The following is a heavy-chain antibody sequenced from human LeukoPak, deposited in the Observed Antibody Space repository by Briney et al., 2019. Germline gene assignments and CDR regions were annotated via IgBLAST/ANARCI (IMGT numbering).Heavy chain of an antibody. CDR3: ARALQDVYYDFWSGHTVFNWFDP. CDR1: GGSLSSGGYY. Sequence: SETLSLTCTVSGGSLSSGGYYWSWIRQHPGKGLEWIGYIFYSGSTYSNPSLKSRITISIDTPKSQFSLKVNSVTAADTAVYYCARALQDVYYDFWSGHTVFNWFDPWGQGTLVTVSS. D-gene: IGHD3-3*01. J-gene: IGHJ5*02. CDR2: IFYSGST. V-gene: IGHV4-31*03.